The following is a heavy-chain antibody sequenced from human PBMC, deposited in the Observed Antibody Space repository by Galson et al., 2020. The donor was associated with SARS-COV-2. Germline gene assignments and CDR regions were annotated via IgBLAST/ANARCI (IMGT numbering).Heavy chain of an antibody. D-gene: IGHD4-17*01. V-gene: IGHV1-2*02. J-gene: IGHJ4*02. CDR2: INPNSGGT. Sequence: ASVKVTCQDSGYTFTGYYMHWVRQAPGQGLEWMGWINPNSGGTNYAQKFQGRVTMTRDTSISTAYMELSRLRSDDTAVYYCARDYSGFPYLYGDPGYFDYWGQGTLVTVSS. CDR1: GYTFTGYY. CDR3: ARDYSGFPYLYGDPGYFDY.